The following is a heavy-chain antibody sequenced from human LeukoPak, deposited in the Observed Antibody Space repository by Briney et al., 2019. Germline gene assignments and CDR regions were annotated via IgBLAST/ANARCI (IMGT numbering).Heavy chain of an antibody. CDR2: ISASGGST. CDR3: AKGASASWHYDY. V-gene: IGHV3-23*01. D-gene: IGHD1-26*01. J-gene: IGHJ4*02. Sequence: GGSLRLSCAASGFTFSNCAMNWVRQAPGKGLEWVSDISASGGSTNYADAVKGRFTISRDNSKNTLYLQMNSLRAEDAAVYYCAKGASASWHYDYWGQGTLVTVSS. CDR1: GFTFSNCA.